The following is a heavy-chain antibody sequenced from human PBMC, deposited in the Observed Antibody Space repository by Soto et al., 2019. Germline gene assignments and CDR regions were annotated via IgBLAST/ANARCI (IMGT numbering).Heavy chain of an antibody. V-gene: IGHV1-69*13. CDR3: TRDLYYFDSSAYYGHNWFDP. D-gene: IGHD3-22*01. J-gene: IGHJ5*02. Sequence: GASVKVSCKASGGTFSTYTMSWVRQAPGQRLEWMGGIIPMFGTTTYAENFQGRVTITADESTSTAYMELTSLRSEDTAVYYCTRDLYYFDSSAYYGHNWFDPWGQGTRVTVSS. CDR2: IIPMFGTT. CDR1: GGTFSTYT.